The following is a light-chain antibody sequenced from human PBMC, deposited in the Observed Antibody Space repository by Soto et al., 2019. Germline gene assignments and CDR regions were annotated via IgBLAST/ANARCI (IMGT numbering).Light chain of an antibody. V-gene: IGKV3D-15*01. CDR2: GAS. CDR1: QSVSSN. J-gene: IGKJ4*01. Sequence: EIVMTQSPATLSVSPGESATLSCRASQSVSSNLAWYQQKPGQAPRLLIYGASTRATGIPARFSGSGSGTDFTLTIRSLQSEDFAVYYCQQYNNWPALTFGGGTKVEIK. CDR3: QQYNNWPALT.